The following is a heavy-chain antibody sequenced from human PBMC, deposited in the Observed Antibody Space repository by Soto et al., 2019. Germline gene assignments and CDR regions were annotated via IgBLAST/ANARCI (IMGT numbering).Heavy chain of an antibody. J-gene: IGHJ4*02. D-gene: IGHD3-16*02. CDR1: GGSFSGYY. Sequence: ASETLSLTCAVYGGSFSGYYWSWIRQPPGKGLEWIGEINHSGSTNYNPSLKSRVTISVDTSKNQFSLKLSSVTAADTAVYYCARDGMITFGGVIAPRRNPWLNLPSYFDYWGQGTLVTVSS. V-gene: IGHV4-34*01. CDR2: INHSGST. CDR3: ARDGMITFGGVIAPRRNPWLNLPSYFDY.